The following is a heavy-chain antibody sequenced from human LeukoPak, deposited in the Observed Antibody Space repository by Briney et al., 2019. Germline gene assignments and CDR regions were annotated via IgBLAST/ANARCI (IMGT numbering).Heavy chain of an antibody. V-gene: IGHV3-23*01. D-gene: IGHD2-2*01. CDR1: GFTFSNAW. Sequence: PGGSLRLSCAASGFTFSNAWMSWVHQAPGKGLEWVSAISGSGGSTYYADSVKGRFTISRDNSKNTLYLQMNSLRAEDTAVYYCAKDPDIVVVPAPGAFDIWGQGTMVTVSS. J-gene: IGHJ3*02. CDR3: AKDPDIVVVPAPGAFDI. CDR2: ISGSGGST.